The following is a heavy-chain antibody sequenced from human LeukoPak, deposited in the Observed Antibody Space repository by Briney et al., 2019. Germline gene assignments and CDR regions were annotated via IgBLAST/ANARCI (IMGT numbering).Heavy chain of an antibody. CDR3: ARATPISGWYSVY. D-gene: IGHD6-19*01. CDR1: GFTFSSYS. CDR2: ISSSSSYI. Sequence: PGGSLRLSCAASGFTFSSYSMNWVRQAPGKGLEWVSSISSSSSYIYYADSVKGRFTISRDNAKNSLYLQMNSLGAEDTAVYYCARATPISGWYSVYWGQGTLVTVSS. V-gene: IGHV3-21*01. J-gene: IGHJ4*02.